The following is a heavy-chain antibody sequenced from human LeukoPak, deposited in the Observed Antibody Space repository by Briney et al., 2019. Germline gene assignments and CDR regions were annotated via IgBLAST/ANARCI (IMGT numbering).Heavy chain of an antibody. J-gene: IGHJ4*02. D-gene: IGHD1-26*01. CDR1: GFTFSSYE. V-gene: IGHV3-48*03. Sequence: GGSLRLSCAASGFTFSSYEMNWVRQGPGKGPEWVSYISSSGDTVFYGYSLNGRFTISRDNAKNSLYLQINNLRAEDTSVYYCARDGPFTSGSFFDSWGQGTLVTVSS. CDR2: ISSSGDTV. CDR3: ARDGPFTSGSFFDS.